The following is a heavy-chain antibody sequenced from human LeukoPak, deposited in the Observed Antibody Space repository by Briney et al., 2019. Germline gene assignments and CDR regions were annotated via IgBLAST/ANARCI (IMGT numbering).Heavy chain of an antibody. D-gene: IGHD5-18*01. CDR3: ARGQIQLWPPDY. CDR2: IIPIFGTA. Sequence: ASVKVSCKASGGTFSSYAISWVRQAPGQGLEWMGGIIPIFGTANYAQKFQGRVTITTDESTSTAYMELSSLRSEDTAVYYCARGQIQLWPPDYWGQGTLVTVSS. J-gene: IGHJ4*02. V-gene: IGHV1-69*05. CDR1: GGTFSSYA.